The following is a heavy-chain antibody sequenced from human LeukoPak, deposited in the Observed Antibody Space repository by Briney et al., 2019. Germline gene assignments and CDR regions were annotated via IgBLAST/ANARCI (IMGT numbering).Heavy chain of an antibody. CDR1: GYSFTDCY. V-gene: IGHV1-69*04. CDR2: IIPILGIA. D-gene: IGHD6-6*01. CDR3: ARGKYSSSLSY. Sequence: ASVKVSCKASGYSFTDCYIHWVRQAPGQGLEWMGRIIPILGIANYAQKFQGRVTITADKSTSTAYMELSSLRSEDTAVYYCARGKYSSSLSYWGQGTLVTVSS. J-gene: IGHJ4*02.